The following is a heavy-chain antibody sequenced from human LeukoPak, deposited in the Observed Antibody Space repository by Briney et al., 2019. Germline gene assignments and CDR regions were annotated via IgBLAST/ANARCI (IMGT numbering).Heavy chain of an antibody. J-gene: IGHJ4*02. CDR2: ISGYTGNT. CDR3: TRDRSIEVPDYFHN. V-gene: IGHV1-18*01. Sequence: ASVTVSCKASGFILSSYGISWVRQAPGQGLEWMGWISGYTGNTNYAQKLQGRVTMTTDTSTSTAYMELRSLRSDDTAVYYCTRDRSIEVPDYFHNWGQGTLVTVSS. D-gene: IGHD3-16*02. CDR1: GFILSSYG.